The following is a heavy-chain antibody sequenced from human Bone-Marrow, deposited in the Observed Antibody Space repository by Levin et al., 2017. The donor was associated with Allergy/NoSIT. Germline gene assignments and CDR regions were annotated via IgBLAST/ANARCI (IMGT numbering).Heavy chain of an antibody. D-gene: IGHD6-13*01. CDR3: TKDPAAVGTHYYYYYGMDV. Sequence: GGSLRLSCAASGFRFSDYGMHWVRQAPGKGLEWVAAISYHGNSEYYADSVKGRFTISRDNSNSTMSLHMTSLRAEDTAVYYCTKDPAAVGTHYYYYYGMDVWGQGTTVTVSS. V-gene: IGHV3-30*18. CDR2: ISYHGNSE. J-gene: IGHJ6*02. CDR1: GFRFSDYG.